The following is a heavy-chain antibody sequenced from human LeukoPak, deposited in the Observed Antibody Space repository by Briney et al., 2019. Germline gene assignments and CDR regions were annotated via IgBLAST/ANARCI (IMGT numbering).Heavy chain of an antibody. CDR1: GFTFDDYG. CDR3: ARDLLKGDYDAFDI. CDR2: INWNGGST. V-gene: IGHV3-20*04. J-gene: IGHJ3*02. D-gene: IGHD4-17*01. Sequence: PGGSLRLSCAASGFTFDDYGMSWVRQAPGKGLEWVSGINWNGGSTGYADSVKGRFTISRDNAKNSLYLQMNSLRAEDTALYYCARDLLKGDYDAFDIWGQGTMVTVSS.